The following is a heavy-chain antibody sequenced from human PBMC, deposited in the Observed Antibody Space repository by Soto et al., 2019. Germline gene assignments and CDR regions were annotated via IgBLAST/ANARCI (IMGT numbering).Heavy chain of an antibody. V-gene: IGHV1-8*01. D-gene: IGHD6-13*01. CDR2: MNPNSGNT. Sequence: SSVKVSCKASGYTFTSYDINWVRQATGQGLEWMGWMNPNSGNTGYAQKFQGRVTMTRNTSISTAYMELSSLRSEDTAVYYCASVAEAGMWSDGMDVWGQGTTVTVSS. CDR1: GYTFTSYD. J-gene: IGHJ6*02. CDR3: ASVAEAGMWSDGMDV.